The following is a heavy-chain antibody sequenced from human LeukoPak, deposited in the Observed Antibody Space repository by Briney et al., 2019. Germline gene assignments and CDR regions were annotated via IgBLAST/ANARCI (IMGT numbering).Heavy chain of an antibody. CDR3: ARVGAYYDSSGHSNDY. CDR1: GGSFSGYY. CDR2: INHSGST. Sequence: PSETLSLTCAVYGGSFSGYYWSWIRQPPGKGLEWIGEINHSGSTNYNPSLKSRVTISVDTSKNQFSLKLSSVTAADTAVYYCARVGAYYDSSGHSNDYWGQGTLVTVSS. J-gene: IGHJ4*02. V-gene: IGHV4-34*01. D-gene: IGHD3-22*01.